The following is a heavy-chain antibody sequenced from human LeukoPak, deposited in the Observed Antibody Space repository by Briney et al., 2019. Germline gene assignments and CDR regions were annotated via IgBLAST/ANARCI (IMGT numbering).Heavy chain of an antibody. Sequence: PSETLSLTCTVSGVSISSYYWSWIRQPPGKGLEWIAYISDIGSINYNPSLKSGVTISLDTSKNQFSLKQRSVTAADTAVYYCAGHHPRNTVDFWGQGTLVTVSS. D-gene: IGHD2-8*02. V-gene: IGHV4-59*08. CDR1: GVSISSYY. CDR3: AGHHPRNTVDF. CDR2: ISDIGSI. J-gene: IGHJ4*02.